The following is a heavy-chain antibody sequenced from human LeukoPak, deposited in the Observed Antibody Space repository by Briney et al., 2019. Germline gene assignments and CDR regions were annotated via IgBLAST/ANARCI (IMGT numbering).Heavy chain of an antibody. CDR3: VTDDYYGNTPFGFDSFDI. CDR2: LKSYASGGTT. J-gene: IGHJ3*02. V-gene: IGHV3-15*01. CDR1: GFNFRQAW. Sequence: KTGGSLRLSCAGSGFNFRQAWMSWVRQAPGKGLEWVGRLKSYASGGTTDYAAPVKGRFTISRDDSKNMLYLQMNSLKTEDTAVYYCVTDDYYGNTPFGFDSFDIWGQGTMVTISS. D-gene: IGHD3-10*01.